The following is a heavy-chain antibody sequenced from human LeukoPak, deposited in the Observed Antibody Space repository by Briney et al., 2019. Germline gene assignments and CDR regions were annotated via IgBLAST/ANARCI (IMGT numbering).Heavy chain of an antibody. CDR2: IRQDGKEI. CDR3: VSAIRAHTLFDY. V-gene: IGHV3-7*02. J-gene: IGHJ4*02. Sequence: GGSLRLSCVASGFIFSNYWMIWVRQAPGKGPEWVANIRQDGKEIHYVDSVKGRFTVSRDNAKNSLYLQMNSPRGEDTAVYYCVSAIRAHTLFDYWGQGTLVTVSS. CDR1: GFIFSNYW. D-gene: IGHD3-10*01.